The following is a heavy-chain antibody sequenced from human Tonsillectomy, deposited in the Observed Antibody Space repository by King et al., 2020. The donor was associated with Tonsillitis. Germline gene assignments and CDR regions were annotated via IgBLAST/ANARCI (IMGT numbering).Heavy chain of an antibody. V-gene: IGHV3-48*03. J-gene: IGHJ4*02. CDR1: GFTVSSYE. CDR2: FNRMGSTL. Sequence: VQLVESGGGLVQPGGSLRLSCAPSGFTVSSYEMNWVRRAARKGLEGGSYFNRMGSTLYYAYSVKGRFTISRDNAKNSLYLQMNSLRAEDTAVYYCARDRYYGSGSFDYWGQGTLVTVSS. CDR3: ARDRYYGSGSFDY. D-gene: IGHD3-10*01.